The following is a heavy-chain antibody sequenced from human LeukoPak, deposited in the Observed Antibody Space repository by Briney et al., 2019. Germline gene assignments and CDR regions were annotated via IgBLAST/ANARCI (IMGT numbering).Heavy chain of an antibody. Sequence: SETLSLTCTVSGGSISSYYWSWIRQPPGKGLEWIGYIYYTGSTNYNPSLKSRVTMSVDTSKNQFSLKLSSVTAADTAVYYCARLPGLRDAFDIWGQGTMVTVYS. J-gene: IGHJ3*02. CDR1: GGSISSYY. CDR2: IYYTGST. CDR3: ARLPGLRDAFDI. V-gene: IGHV4-59*08.